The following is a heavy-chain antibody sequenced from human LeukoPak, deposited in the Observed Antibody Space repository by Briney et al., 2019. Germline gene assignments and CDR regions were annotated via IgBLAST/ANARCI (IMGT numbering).Heavy chain of an antibody. J-gene: IGHJ4*02. V-gene: IGHV4-34*01. CDR1: GGSFSGYY. D-gene: IGHD2-2*01. Sequence: PSETLSLTCAVYGGSFSGYYWSWIRQPPGKGLEWIGEINHSGSTNYNPSLKSRVTISVDTSKNQFSLKLSSVTAADTAVYYCAIGRRGPSRYCSSTSCYYYFDYWGQGTLVTVSS. CDR3: AIGRRGPSRYCSSTSCYYYFDY. CDR2: INHSGST.